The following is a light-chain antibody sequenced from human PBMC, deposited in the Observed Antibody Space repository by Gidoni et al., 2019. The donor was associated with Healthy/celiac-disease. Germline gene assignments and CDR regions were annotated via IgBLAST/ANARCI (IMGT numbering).Light chain of an antibody. CDR2: GAS. V-gene: IGKV3-20*01. Sequence: ELVLPQSPGTLSLSPGERATLSCRASQSVSSSYLAWYQQKPGQAPRLLIYGASSRATGIPDRFSGSGSGTDFTLTISRLDPEDFAVYYCQQYGSPFGGGTKVEIK. CDR3: QQYGSP. J-gene: IGKJ4*01. CDR1: QSVSSSY.